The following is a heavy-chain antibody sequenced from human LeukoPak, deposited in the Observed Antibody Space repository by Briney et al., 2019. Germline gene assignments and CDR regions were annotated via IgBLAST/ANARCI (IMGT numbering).Heavy chain of an antibody. D-gene: IGHD2-15*01. CDR2: IWYDGSNE. CDR1: GFTFSSYG. CDR3: ARDSCSGGSCYSDY. Sequence: GGSLRLSCAASGFTFSSYGMHWVRQAPGKGLEWVAVIWYDGSNEYYADSVKGRFTISRDNSKNTLYLQMNSLRAEDTAVYYCARDSCSGGSCYSDYWGQGTLVTVSS. V-gene: IGHV3-33*01. J-gene: IGHJ4*02.